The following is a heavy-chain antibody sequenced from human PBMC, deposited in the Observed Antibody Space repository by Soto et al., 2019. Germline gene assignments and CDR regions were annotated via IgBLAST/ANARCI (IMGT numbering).Heavy chain of an antibody. Sequence: SETLSLTCAVYGGSFSGYYWSWIRQPPGKGLEWIGEINHSGSTNYNPSLKSRVTISVDTSKNQFSLKLSSVTAADTAVYYCARGWSSSSVGNWFDPWGQGTLVTVSS. J-gene: IGHJ5*02. D-gene: IGHD6-6*01. CDR2: INHSGST. V-gene: IGHV4-34*01. CDR1: GGSFSGYY. CDR3: ARGWSSSSVGNWFDP.